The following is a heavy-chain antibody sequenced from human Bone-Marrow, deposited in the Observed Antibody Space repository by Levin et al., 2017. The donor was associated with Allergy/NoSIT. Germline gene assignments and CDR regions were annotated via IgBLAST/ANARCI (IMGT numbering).Heavy chain of an antibody. V-gene: IGHV4-61*02. CDR2: IYTSGST. J-gene: IGHJ2*01. CDR3: ARAFRYYHSGFDL. CDR1: GGSIRSGSYY. Sequence: SQTLSLPCTVSGGSIRSGSYYWSWIRQPAGKGLEWIGRIYTSGSTNYNPSLKSRVTISVDTSKNQFSLKLSSVTAADTAVYYCARAFRYYHSGFDLWGRGTLVTVSS. D-gene: IGHD3-9*01.